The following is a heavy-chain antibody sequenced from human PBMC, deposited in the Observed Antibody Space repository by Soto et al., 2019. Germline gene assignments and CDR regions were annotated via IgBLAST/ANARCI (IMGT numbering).Heavy chain of an antibody. CDR2: LIPVFGTR. J-gene: IGHJ5*02. V-gene: IGHV1-69*12. D-gene: IGHD2-15*01. CDR1: GDTFNSYA. Sequence: QVQLVQSGAEVKKPGSSVTVSCKASGDTFNSYAVSWVRQAPGQGLEWMGVLIPVFGTRNYAQKFQGRLTISADDSTSTIYMELRSLRSGDTAVYYCARDWGCTGGSGVLRGGWFDPWGQGTLVTVSS. CDR3: ARDWGCTGGSGVLRGGWFDP.